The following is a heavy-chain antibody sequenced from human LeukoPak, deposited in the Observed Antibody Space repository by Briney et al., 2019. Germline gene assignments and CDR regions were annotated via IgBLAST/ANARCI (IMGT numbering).Heavy chain of an antibody. D-gene: IGHD5-18*01. J-gene: IGHJ6*03. CDR3: ARVEYSYGYYYYYYMDV. CDR2: INTDGSST. CDR1: GFTISNYW. Sequence: GGSLRLSCAASGFTISNYWMHWVRQAPGKGLVWVSRINTDGSSTSYADSVKGRFTISRDNAKNSLYLQMNSLRAEDTAVYYCARVEYSYGYYYYYYMDVWGKGTTVTVSS. V-gene: IGHV3-74*01.